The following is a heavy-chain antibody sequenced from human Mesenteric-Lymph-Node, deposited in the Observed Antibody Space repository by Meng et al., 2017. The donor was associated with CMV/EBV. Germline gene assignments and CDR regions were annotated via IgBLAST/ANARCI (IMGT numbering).Heavy chain of an antibody. CDR2: INPNSGGT. CDR3: ARGSSTIKSSPFDY. CDR1: GYTFTGYY. V-gene: IGHV1-2*02. Sequence: ASVKVSCKASGYTFTGYYMHWVRQAPGQGLEWMGWINPNSGGTNYAQKFQGRVTMTRDTSISTAYMELSRLRSDDTAVYYCARGSSTIKSSPFDYWGQGTLVTVSS. J-gene: IGHJ4*02. D-gene: IGHD2-2*01.